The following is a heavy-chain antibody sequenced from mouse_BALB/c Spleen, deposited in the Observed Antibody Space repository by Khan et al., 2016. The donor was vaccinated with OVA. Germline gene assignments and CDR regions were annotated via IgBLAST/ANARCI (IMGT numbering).Heavy chain of an antibody. D-gene: IGHD3-1*01. V-gene: IGHV1-77*01. CDR2: IHPGSGYT. J-gene: IGHJ3*01. CDR3: AIAGYGRFAY. Sequence: QVQLKQSGPELVKPGASVRMSCNASGYTFTDFLISWVKQTPGQGLEWIGEIHPGSGYTYYNEKFKGQVTLTSDRSPNTVYMELSSLTSADSAMYFCAIAGYGRFAYWGQGTLVTVSA. CDR1: GYTFTDFL.